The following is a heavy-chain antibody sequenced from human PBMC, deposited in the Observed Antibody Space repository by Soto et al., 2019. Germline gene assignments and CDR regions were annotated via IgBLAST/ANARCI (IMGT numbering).Heavy chain of an antibody. CDR1: GFTFSSYG. V-gene: IGHV3-30*18. Sequence: PGGSLRLSCATSGFTFSSYGMHWVRQAPGKGLEWVAVISYDGSNKYYADSVKGRFTISRDNSKNTLYLQMNSLRAEDTAVYYCAKDISTYDSSGYFSPSAPDYWGQGTLVTVSS. CDR2: ISYDGSNK. J-gene: IGHJ4*02. D-gene: IGHD3-22*01. CDR3: AKDISTYDSSGYFSPSAPDY.